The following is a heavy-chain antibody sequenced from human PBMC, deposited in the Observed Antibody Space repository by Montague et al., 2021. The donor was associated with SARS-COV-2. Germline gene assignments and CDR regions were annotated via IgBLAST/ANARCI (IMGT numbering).Heavy chain of an antibody. V-gene: IGHV3-30*04. CDR1: GFTFRSYA. J-gene: IGHJ4*02. Sequence: SLRLSCAASGFTFRSYAMHWVRQAPGKGLEWVAVISYDGSNKYYVDSVKGRFTISRDNSQNTLYLQLNSLRAEDTAVYYCAREGLGDYYDSSGYYPFDYWGQGTLVTVSS. CDR2: ISYDGSNK. CDR3: AREGLGDYYDSSGYYPFDY. D-gene: IGHD3-22*01.